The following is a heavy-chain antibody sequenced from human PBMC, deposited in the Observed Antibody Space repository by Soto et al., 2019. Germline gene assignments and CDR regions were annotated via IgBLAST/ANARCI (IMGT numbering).Heavy chain of an antibody. Sequence: EVQVEESGGGLVQPGGSLRLSCAASGFTFSGYAMHWVRQAPGKGLEYVSSISNDGISTYYADSVKGRFTISRDNSKKTLYLHMGSLRVEDMAVYYCARVGGGWDCCSYWYFDLWGRGTLVTVSS. J-gene: IGHJ2*01. V-gene: IGHV3-64*07. CDR2: ISNDGIST. CDR3: ARVGGGWDCCSYWYFDL. CDR1: GFTFSGYA. D-gene: IGHD2-21*02.